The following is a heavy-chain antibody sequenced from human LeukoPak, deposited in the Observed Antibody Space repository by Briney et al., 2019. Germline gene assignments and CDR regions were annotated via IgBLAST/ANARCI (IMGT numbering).Heavy chain of an antibody. D-gene: IGHD6-6*01. CDR3: ARSASSSSRSAFDI. CDR1: GGSISSYY. J-gene: IGHJ3*02. V-gene: IGHV4-59*01. CDR2: IYYTGNT. Sequence: SETLSLTCTVSGGSISSYYWSWIRQPPGKGLEWIGYIYYTGNTNYDPSLKSRITISVDTSKNQFSLKLSSVTAADTAFYYCARSASSSSRSAFDIWGQGTMVTVSS.